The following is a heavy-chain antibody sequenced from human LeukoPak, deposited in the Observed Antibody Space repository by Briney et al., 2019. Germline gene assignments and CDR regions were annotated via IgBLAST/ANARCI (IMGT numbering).Heavy chain of an antibody. CDR1: GFTFSDYY. V-gene: IGHV3-11*01. CDR2: ISSSGSTI. J-gene: IGHJ6*03. CDR3: ARESTRISSGYYYMDV. Sequence: GGSLRLSCAASGFTFSDYYMSWIRQAPGKGLEWVSYISSSGSTIYCADSVKGRFTISRDNAKNSLYLQMNSPRAEGTAVYYCARESTRISSGYYYMDVWGKGTTVTVSS. D-gene: IGHD5/OR15-5a*01.